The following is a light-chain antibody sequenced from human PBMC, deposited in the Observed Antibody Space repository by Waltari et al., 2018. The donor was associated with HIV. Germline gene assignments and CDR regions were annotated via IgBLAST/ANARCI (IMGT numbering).Light chain of an antibody. CDR1: TSHIGAGYD. V-gene: IGLV1-40*01. J-gene: IGLJ2*01. Sequence: QSELTQPPSVSAHPGQRVTISCTGSTSHIGAGYDVHWYQQVQGRAPKGVIYGNSNRPSGVPDRFSGSKSGSSASLVITGLQSEDEADYYCQSYDSNLSGLFGGGTKVTVL. CDR2: GNS. CDR3: QSYDSNLSGL.